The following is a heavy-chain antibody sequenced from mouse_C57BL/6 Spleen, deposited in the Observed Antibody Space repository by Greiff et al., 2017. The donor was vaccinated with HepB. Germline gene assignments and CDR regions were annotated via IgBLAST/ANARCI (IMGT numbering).Heavy chain of an antibody. Sequence: QVQLQQSGAELVKPGASVKMSCKASGYTFTSYWITWVKQRPGQGLEWIGDIYPGSGSTNYNEKFKSKATLTVDTSSSTAYMQLSSLTSEDSAVYYCARETIYYDYAYAMDYWGQGTSVTVSS. D-gene: IGHD2-4*01. CDR2: IYPGSGST. CDR3: ARETIYYDYAYAMDY. CDR1: GYTFTSYW. V-gene: IGHV1-55*01. J-gene: IGHJ4*01.